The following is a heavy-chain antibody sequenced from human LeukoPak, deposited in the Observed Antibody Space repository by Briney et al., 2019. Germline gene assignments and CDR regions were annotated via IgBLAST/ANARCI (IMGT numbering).Heavy chain of an antibody. CDR2: IYYSGST. CDR1: GGSIRSYY. J-gene: IGHJ4*02. V-gene: IGHV4-59*08. D-gene: IGHD1-26*01. CDR3: ARHGTLGSTTYPLDY. Sequence: PSEALSLTCTVSGGSIRSYYWSWIRQAPGKGLEWIGNIYYSGSTNYNPSLKSRVTVSVDTSKNQFSLKLSSVTAADTAVYYCARHGTLGSTTYPLDYWGQGTLVTVSS.